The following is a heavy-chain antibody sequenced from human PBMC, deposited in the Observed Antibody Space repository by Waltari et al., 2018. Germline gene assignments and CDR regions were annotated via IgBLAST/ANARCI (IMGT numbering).Heavy chain of an antibody. V-gene: IGHV1-18*01. J-gene: IGHJ4*02. CDR1: GYTFTNFG. Sequence: QVQLVQSGAEVKKPGASVKVSCKASGYTFTNFGVNWVRQAPGQGLEWMGWISPYNGYADYEHTFQGRVTMNTDTSTKTAYLELTSLRSDDTAVYYCARGGGPRTVVALTFDLWGQGTLITVSS. D-gene: IGHD2-15*01. CDR3: ARGGGPRTVVALTFDL. CDR2: ISPYNGYA.